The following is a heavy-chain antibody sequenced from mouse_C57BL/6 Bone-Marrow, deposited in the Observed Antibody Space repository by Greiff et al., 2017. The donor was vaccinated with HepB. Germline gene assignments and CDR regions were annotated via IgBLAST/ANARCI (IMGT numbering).Heavy chain of an antibody. V-gene: IGHV1-59*01. D-gene: IGHD1-1*02. J-gene: IGHJ2*01. CDR2: IDPSDSYT. CDR1: GYTFTSYW. Sequence: QVQLQQPGAELVRPGTSVKLSCKASGYTFTSYWMHWVKQRPGQGLEWIGVIDPSDSYTNYNQKFKGKATLTVDTSSSTAYMQLSSLTSEDSAVHYCAREANFYGTDYWGQGTTLTVSS. CDR3: AREANFYGTDY.